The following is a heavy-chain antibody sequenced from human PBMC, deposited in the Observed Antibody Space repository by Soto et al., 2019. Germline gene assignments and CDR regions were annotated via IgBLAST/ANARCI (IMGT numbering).Heavy chain of an antibody. Sequence: GGSLRLSCAASGFTFSSYWMSWVRQAPGKGLEWVANIKQDGSEKYYVDSVKGRFTISRDNAKNSLYLQMNSLRAEDTAVYYCARARQYYYDSSGYYFDYWGQGTLVTVSS. V-gene: IGHV3-7*05. D-gene: IGHD3-22*01. CDR1: GFTFSSYW. CDR3: ARARQYYYDSSGYYFDY. CDR2: IKQDGSEK. J-gene: IGHJ4*02.